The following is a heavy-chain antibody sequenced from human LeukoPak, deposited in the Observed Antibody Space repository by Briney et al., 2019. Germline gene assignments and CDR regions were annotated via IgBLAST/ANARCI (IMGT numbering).Heavy chain of an antibody. CDR1: RFTVSSNY. CDR3: ARERGGEFDP. D-gene: IGHD3-16*01. V-gene: IGHV3-66*02. CDR2: IYSGGST. Sequence: PAESLRLSRAASRFTVSSNYMSWVRQAPGKGLEWVAVIYSGGSTYYADSVKGRFTISRDNSKNPLYLQMNSLRAEDTAVYYCARERGGEFDPWGQGTLVTVSS. J-gene: IGHJ5*02.